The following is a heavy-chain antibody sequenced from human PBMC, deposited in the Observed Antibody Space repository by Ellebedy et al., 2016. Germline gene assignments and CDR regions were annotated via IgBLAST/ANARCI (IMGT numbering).Heavy chain of an antibody. J-gene: IGHJ4*02. CDR1: GGSFSGYY. V-gene: IGHV4-34*01. CDR2: INHSGST. CDR3: ARGRRGDVLRGNITIYSRGGYMGFDF. D-gene: IGHD5-12*01. Sequence: SETLSLTCTVSGGSFSGYYWSWIRQPPGKGLEWIGEINHSGSTNYKPSLRSRVTISVDTSKNQLSLTLTSVTAADTAVYYCARGRRGDVLRGNITIYSRGGYMGFDFWGQGTLVTVSS.